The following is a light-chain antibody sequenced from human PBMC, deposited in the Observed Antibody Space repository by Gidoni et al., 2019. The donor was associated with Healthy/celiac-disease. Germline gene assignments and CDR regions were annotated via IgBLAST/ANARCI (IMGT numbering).Light chain of an antibody. V-gene: IGKV4-1*01. CDR2: WAS. CDR3: QQYYSTPLT. J-gene: IGKJ4*01. Sequence: VSLGERATINCKSSQSVLYSSNNKNYLAWYQQKPGQPPKLLIYWASTRESGVPDRFSGSGSGTDFTLTISSLQAEDVAVYYCQQYYSTPLTFGGGTKVEIK. CDR1: QSVLYSSNNKNY.